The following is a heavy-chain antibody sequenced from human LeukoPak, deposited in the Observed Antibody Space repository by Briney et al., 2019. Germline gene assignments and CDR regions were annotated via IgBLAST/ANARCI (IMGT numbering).Heavy chain of an antibody. J-gene: IGHJ4*02. D-gene: IGHD6-13*01. CDR1: GFTFSSYG. CDR3: AKDGIAAAGLR. Sequence: GRSLRLSCAASGFTFSSYGMHWVRQAPGKGLEWVAVIWYDGSNKYYADSVKGRFTISRDNSKNTLYLQMNSLRAEDTAVYYCAKDGIAAAGLRGGQGTLVTVSS. V-gene: IGHV3-33*06. CDR2: IWYDGSNK.